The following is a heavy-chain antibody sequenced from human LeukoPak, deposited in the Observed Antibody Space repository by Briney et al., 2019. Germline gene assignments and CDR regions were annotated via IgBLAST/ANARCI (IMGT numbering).Heavy chain of an antibody. CDR1: GGTFSSYA. CDR2: IIPILGIA. CDR3: ARYSSGWPEFDP. J-gene: IGHJ5*02. D-gene: IGHD6-19*01. V-gene: IGHV1-69*04. Sequence: GASVKVSCKASGGTFSSYAISWVRQAPGQGLEWMGRIIPILGIANYAQKFQGRVTITADKSTSTAYMELSSLRSEDTAVYYCARYSSGWPEFDPWGQGTLVTVSS.